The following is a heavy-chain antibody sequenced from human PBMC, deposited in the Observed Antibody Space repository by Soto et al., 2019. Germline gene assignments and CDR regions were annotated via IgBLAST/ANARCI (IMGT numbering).Heavy chain of an antibody. Sequence: SETLSLTCTVSGGSISSYYWSWIRQPPGQGLEWIGFIHYSGYSNYNPSLKSRVTISVDTSKNQFSLKLSSVTAADTAVYYCAGGRNWFHPWGQGTLVPVSS. CDR3: AGGRNWFHP. V-gene: IGHV4-59*01. J-gene: IGHJ5*02. CDR2: IHYSGYS. CDR1: GGSISSYY.